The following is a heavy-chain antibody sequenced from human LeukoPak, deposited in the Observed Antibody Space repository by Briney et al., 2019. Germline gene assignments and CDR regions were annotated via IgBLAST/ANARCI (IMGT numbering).Heavy chain of an antibody. Sequence: PSETLSLTCTVSGGSISSSSYYWGWIRQPPGKGLEWIGSIYYSGSTYYNPSLKSRVTISVDTSKNQFSLKLSSVPAADTAVYYCARHGGGAATANAFDIWGQGTMVTVSS. J-gene: IGHJ3*02. CDR1: GGSISSSSYY. D-gene: IGHD2-21*02. CDR3: ARHGGGAATANAFDI. V-gene: IGHV4-39*01. CDR2: IYYSGST.